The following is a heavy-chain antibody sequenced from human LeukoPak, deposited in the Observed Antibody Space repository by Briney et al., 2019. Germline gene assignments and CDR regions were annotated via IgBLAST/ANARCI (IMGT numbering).Heavy chain of an antibody. CDR2: IKEDGSAT. Sequence: GGSLRLSCAASGFTVSSNYMSWVRQAPGKGLEWVAKIKEDGSATYYLDSVKGRFTLSRDNAKNSLYLQMNSLRVEDTAVYYCARGSGWYDYWGQGTLVTVSS. V-gene: IGHV3-7*05. CDR3: ARGSGWYDY. D-gene: IGHD6-19*01. J-gene: IGHJ4*02. CDR1: GFTVSSNY.